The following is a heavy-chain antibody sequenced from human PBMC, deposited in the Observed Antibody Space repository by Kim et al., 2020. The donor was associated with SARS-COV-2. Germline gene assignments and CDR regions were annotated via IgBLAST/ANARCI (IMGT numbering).Heavy chain of an antibody. CDR2: IWYDGSNK. CDR1: GFTFSSYG. CDR3: AKDLSSGYYQHDGMDV. V-gene: IGHV3-33*06. J-gene: IGHJ6*02. Sequence: GGSLRLSCAASGFTFSSYGMHWVRQAPGKGLEWVAVIWYDGSNKYYADSVKGRFTISRDNSKNTLYLQMNSLRAEDTAVYYCAKDLSSGYYQHDGMDVWGQGTTVTVSS. D-gene: IGHD3-22*01.